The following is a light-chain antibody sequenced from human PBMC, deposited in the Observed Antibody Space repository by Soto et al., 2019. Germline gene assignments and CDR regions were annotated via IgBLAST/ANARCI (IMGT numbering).Light chain of an antibody. V-gene: IGKV3-11*01. J-gene: IGKJ4*01. CDR1: QSVGIY. CDR2: DAS. Sequence: PGDSATLSCRASQSVGIYLAWYQQKPGQAPRLLIYDASKRATGIPARFSGSGSGTDFTLTISSLEPEDFAVYYCQQRTNWLTFGGGTKVEIK. CDR3: QQRTNWLT.